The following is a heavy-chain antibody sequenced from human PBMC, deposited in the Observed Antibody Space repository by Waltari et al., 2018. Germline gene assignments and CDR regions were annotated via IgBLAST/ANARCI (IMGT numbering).Heavy chain of an antibody. D-gene: IGHD6-13*01. J-gene: IGHJ3*02. CDR2: IRSKANSYAT. V-gene: IGHV3-73*02. CDR1: GFTFSGSA. CDR3: TRLYSSSWSDAFDI. Sequence: EVQLVESGGGLVQPGGSLKLSCAASGFTFSGSAMHWVRQASGKGLEWVGRIRSKANSYATAYAASVKGRFTISRDDSKNTAYLQMNSLKTEDTAVYYCTRLYSSSWSDAFDIWGQGTMVTVSS.